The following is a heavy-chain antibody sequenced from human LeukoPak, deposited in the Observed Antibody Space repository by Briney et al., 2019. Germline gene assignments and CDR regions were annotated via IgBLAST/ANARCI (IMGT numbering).Heavy chain of an antibody. CDR2: IYYSWST. V-gene: IGHV4-59*01. J-gene: IGHJ5*02. D-gene: IGHD2-15*01. CDR3: AREGGRYSRNNWFDP. CDR1: GGSISSYY. Sequence: KPSETLFLTCTVSGGSISSYYWSWIRQPPGKGLERIGYIYYSWSTNYNPSLKSRVTISVDTSKNQFSLKLSSVTAADTAVYYCAREGGRYSRNNWFDPWGQGTLVTVSS.